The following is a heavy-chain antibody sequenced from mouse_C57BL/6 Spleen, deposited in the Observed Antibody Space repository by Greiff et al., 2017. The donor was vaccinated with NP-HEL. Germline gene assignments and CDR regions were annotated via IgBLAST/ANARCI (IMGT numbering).Heavy chain of an antibody. V-gene: IGHV5-4*01. CDR1: GFTFSSYA. J-gene: IGHJ4*01. Sequence: VESGGGGGKTGGSLRLSCAASGFTFSSYAMSWVRQTPEKRLEWVATISDGGSYTYYPDNVKGRFTISRDNAKNNLYLQMSHLKSEDTAMYYCARDITTVYYYAMDYWGQGTSVTVSS. D-gene: IGHD1-1*01. CDR3: ARDITTVYYYAMDY. CDR2: ISDGGSYT.